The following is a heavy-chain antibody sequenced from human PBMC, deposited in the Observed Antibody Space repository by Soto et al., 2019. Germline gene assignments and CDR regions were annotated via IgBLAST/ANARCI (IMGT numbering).Heavy chain of an antibody. J-gene: IGHJ4*02. CDR3: ARAGYYYDSSGYRATTSPFDY. Sequence: PSETLSLTCAVYGGSFSGYYWSWIRQPPGKGLEWIGEINHSGSTNYNPSLKSRVTISVDTSKNQFSLKLSSVTAADTAVYYCARAGYYYDSSGYRATTSPFDYWGQGTLVTVSS. CDR1: GGSFSGYY. CDR2: INHSGST. D-gene: IGHD3-22*01. V-gene: IGHV4-34*01.